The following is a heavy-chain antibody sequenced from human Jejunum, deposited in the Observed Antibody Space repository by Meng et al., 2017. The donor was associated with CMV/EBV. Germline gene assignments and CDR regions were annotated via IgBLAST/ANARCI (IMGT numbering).Heavy chain of an antibody. CDR2: ICNDEKT. J-gene: IGHJ4*02. Sequence: SCAISGFTVSITHMNWVRQAPGKGLEWVSVICNDEKTDYADSVKGRFTISTDNGKRTLFLQMNNLIAEDTAIYYCAVGDDSRKVAYWGLGTLVTVSS. D-gene: IGHD2-21*02. V-gene: IGHV3-53*01. CDR3: AVGDDSRKVAY. CDR1: GFTVSITH.